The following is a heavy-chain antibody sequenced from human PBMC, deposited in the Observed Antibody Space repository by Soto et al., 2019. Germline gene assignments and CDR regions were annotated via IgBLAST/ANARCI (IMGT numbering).Heavy chain of an antibody. CDR1: GFFFIDHY. CDR3: TAAIRFNGMDV. D-gene: IGHD2-2*02. J-gene: IGHJ6*02. Sequence: WGSLRLSCAASGFFFIDHYIDFFRHSPYKGLEWVGRIRNQAFRYTTEYAASVRGRFTISRDESTNSLFLQMNSLKTDDTALYYCTAAIRFNGMDVWGQGTMVTVSS. CDR2: IRNQAFRYTT. V-gene: IGHV3-72*01.